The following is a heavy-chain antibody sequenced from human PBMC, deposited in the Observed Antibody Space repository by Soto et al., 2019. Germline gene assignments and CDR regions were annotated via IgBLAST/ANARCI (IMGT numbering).Heavy chain of an antibody. V-gene: IGHV2-26*01. CDR2: IFSNDEK. CDR3: ARIPPGVVNFDY. Sequence: QVTLKESGPVLVKPTETLTLTCTVSGFSLSNARMGVSWIRQPPGKALEWLAHIFSNDEKSYSTSLKSRLTLXKXXSKSQVVLTMTNMDPVDTATYYCARIPPGVVNFDYWGQGTLVTVSS. J-gene: IGHJ4*02. CDR1: GFSLSNARMG. D-gene: IGHD2-15*01.